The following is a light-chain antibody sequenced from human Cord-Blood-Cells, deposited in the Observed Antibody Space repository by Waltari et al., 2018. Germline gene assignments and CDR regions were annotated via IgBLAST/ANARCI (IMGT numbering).Light chain of an antibody. J-gene: IGLJ2*01. Sequence: SALTQPASVSGSPGQSITLSCTGTSSDVGGYNYVSWYQQHPGKAPKLMIYDASNRPSGVSNRFSGSKSGNTASLTISGLQAEDEADYYCSSYTSSSVVFGGGTKLTVL. CDR3: SSYTSSSVV. V-gene: IGLV2-14*01. CDR2: DAS. CDR1: SSDVGGYNY.